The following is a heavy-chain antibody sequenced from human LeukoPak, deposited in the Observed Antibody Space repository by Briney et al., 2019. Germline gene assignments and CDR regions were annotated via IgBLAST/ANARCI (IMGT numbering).Heavy chain of an antibody. Sequence: GGSLRLSCAASGLRFDDYYLSWIRQAPGKGLKWISFISASGGMMDHADSVKGRFTISRDNAKNSVYLEMNNLRAEDTAVYHCARHMVLSPCDYWGPGTLFTVSS. V-gene: IGHV3-11*01. CDR3: ARHMVLSPCDY. J-gene: IGHJ4*02. CDR2: ISASGGMM. CDR1: GLRFDDYY. D-gene: IGHD4/OR15-4a*01.